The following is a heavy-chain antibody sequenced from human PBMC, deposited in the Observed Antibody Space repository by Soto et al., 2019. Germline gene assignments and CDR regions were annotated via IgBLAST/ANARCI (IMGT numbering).Heavy chain of an antibody. Sequence: QVQVVESGGGVVQPGRSLRLSCAASGFTFSSYGMHWVRQAPGKGLEWVAVISYDGNNKYYADSVKGRFTISRDNYKNTVYLEMNNLRAEDTAMYYCAKGGSGNYLTYYYYYGMDVWGQGTTVTVSS. D-gene: IGHD3-22*01. V-gene: IGHV3-30*18. J-gene: IGHJ6*02. CDR2: ISYDGNNK. CDR3: AKGGSGNYLTYYYYYGMDV. CDR1: GFTFSSYG.